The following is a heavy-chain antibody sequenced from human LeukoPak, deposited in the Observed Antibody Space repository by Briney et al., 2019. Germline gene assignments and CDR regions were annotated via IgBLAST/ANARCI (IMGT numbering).Heavy chain of an antibody. CDR2: IGSSGGTI. CDR3: ASVYYYGMDV. J-gene: IGHJ6*02. CDR1: GFTFSDYY. Sequence: PGGSQRLSCAASGFTFSDYYMSRIRQAPGRGLEWVSYIGSSGGTIYYADSVKGRFTISRDNAKKSLYLQMNSLRAEDTAVYYCASVYYYGMDVWGQGTTVTVSS. V-gene: IGHV3-11*01.